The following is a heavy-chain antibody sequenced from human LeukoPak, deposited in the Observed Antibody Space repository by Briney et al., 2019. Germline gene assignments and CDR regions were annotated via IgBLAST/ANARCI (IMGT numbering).Heavy chain of an antibody. D-gene: IGHD2-2*01. CDR3: ARDALLLVTAANWFDP. Sequence: PSETLSLTCTVSGGSISSHYWSWIRQPAGKGLEWIGRIYTTGSTNYNPSLKSRVTMSVEMSKNHFSLKLSSVTAADTAVYYCARDALLLVTAANWFDPWGQGTLVTVSS. J-gene: IGHJ5*02. V-gene: IGHV4-4*07. CDR1: GGSISSHY. CDR2: IYTTGST.